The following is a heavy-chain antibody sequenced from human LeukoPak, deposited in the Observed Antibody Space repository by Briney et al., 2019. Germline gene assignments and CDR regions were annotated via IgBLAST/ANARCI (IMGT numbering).Heavy chain of an antibody. J-gene: IGHJ5*02. CDR3: ARDRAQSYYYGSGIYNWFDP. CDR1: GFDIAGNY. V-gene: IGHV3-53*01. D-gene: IGHD3-10*01. CDR2: IYVGLFT. Sequence: GGSLRLSCAASGFDIAGNYMSWVRQAPGKGLEWVSAIYVGLFTEYADSVKGRFTISRDNAKNSLYLQMNSLRAEDTAVYYCARDRAQSYYYGSGIYNWFDPWGQGTLVTVSS.